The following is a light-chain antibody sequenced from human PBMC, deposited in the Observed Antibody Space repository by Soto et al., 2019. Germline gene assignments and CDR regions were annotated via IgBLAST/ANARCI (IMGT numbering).Light chain of an antibody. CDR2: HAS. Sequence: DIVLTQSPGTLSLSPGERATLSCRASQSVSSNYLAWYQQKPGQAPRLLIYHASSRATGIPDRFSGSGSGTTFTLTITRLEPGDFAVYYCQQYGTSRWTFGQGTKVEIK. CDR1: QSVSSNY. V-gene: IGKV3-20*01. J-gene: IGKJ1*01. CDR3: QQYGTSRWT.